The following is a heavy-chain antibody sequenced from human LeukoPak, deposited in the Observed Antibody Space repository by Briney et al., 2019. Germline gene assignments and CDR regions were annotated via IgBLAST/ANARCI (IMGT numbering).Heavy chain of an antibody. V-gene: IGHV3-7*01. D-gene: IGHD6-19*01. CDR3: ASSGWYDPFDY. CDR2: IKHDGNEE. J-gene: IGHJ4*02. CDR1: GFTFRTYW. Sequence: GVSLRLPCAASGFTFRTYWMSWVRQAPGKGLEWVATIKHDGNEEYYVDSVRGRFTISRDNAKNSLFLQMNSLRAEDTAVYYCASSGWYDPFDYWGQGALVTVSS.